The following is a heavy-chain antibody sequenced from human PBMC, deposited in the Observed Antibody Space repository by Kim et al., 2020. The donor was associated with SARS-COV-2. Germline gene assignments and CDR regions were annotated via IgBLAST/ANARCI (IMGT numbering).Heavy chain of an antibody. Sequence: YTPSLKSRVTISVATSKNQFSLKLSSVTAADTAVYYCARDGVVAPNYFDYWGQGTLVTVSS. V-gene: IGHV4-59*01. D-gene: IGHD2-15*01. CDR3: ARDGVVAPNYFDY. J-gene: IGHJ4*02.